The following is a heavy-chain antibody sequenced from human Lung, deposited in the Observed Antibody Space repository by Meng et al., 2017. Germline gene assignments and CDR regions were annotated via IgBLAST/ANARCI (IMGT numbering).Heavy chain of an antibody. D-gene: IGHD1-14*01. V-gene: IGHV1-69*13. J-gene: IGHJ4*02. CDR2: LIAVFDKT. Sequence: QVQLVQSGAEGKKPGSSVKVACKTSGGSFRTHTFSWVRQAPGQGLEWMGGLIAVFDKTKAAPRFQDRVTFTADESTSTAYMELSSLTFDDTAVYFCARGRRNEPLFDYWGQGTLVTVSS. CDR1: GGSFRTHT. CDR3: ARGRRNEPLFDY.